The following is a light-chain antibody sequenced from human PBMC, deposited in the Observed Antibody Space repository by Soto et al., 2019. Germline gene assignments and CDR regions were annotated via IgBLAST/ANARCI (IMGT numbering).Light chain of an antibody. CDR3: SSYTSSSTLV. CDR1: SSDVGVYNY. Sequence: QSVLTQPRSVSGSPGQSVTISCTGTSSDVGVYNYVSWYQQHPGKAPKLMIYYVSKRPSGVPDRFSGSKSGNTASLTISGLQAEDEADYYCSSYTSSSTLVFGGGTKLTVL. J-gene: IGLJ2*01. V-gene: IGLV2-11*01. CDR2: YVS.